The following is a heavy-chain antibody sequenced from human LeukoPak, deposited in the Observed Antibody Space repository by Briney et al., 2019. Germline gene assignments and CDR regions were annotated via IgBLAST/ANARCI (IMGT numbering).Heavy chain of an antibody. D-gene: IGHD2-15*01. CDR2: ISYDGSNK. CDR3: AKEGDIVVVVAASLDY. V-gene: IGHV3-30*18. Sequence: GRSLRLSCAASGFTFSSYGMHWVRQAPGKGLEWVAVISYDGSNKYYADSVKGRLTISRDNSKNTLHLQMNSLRAEDTAVYYCAKEGDIVVVVAASLDYWGQGTLVTVSS. CDR1: GFTFSSYG. J-gene: IGHJ4*02.